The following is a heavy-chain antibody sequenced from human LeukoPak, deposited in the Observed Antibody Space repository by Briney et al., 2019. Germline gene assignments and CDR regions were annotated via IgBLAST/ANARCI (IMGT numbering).Heavy chain of an antibody. CDR3: ARLGPASSGWPESFDY. V-gene: IGHV3-7*03. D-gene: IGHD6-19*01. CDR1: GFAFSSYN. CDR2: IKRDGSEK. Sequence: GGSLRLSCAASGFAFSSYNMNWVRQAPGKGLEWVANIKRDGSEKYYVDSVKGRFTISRDNAKNSLDLQMNSLRVEDTAVYYCARLGPASSGWPESFDYWGQGTLVTASS. J-gene: IGHJ4*02.